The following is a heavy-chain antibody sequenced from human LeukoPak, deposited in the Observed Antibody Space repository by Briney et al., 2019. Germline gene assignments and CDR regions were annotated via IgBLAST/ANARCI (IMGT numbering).Heavy chain of an antibody. V-gene: IGHV4-59*08. CDR1: GGSVSSYS. CDR3: ARRFYDSSGYYNDY. J-gene: IGHJ4*02. Sequence: SETLSLTCTVSGGSVSSYSWSWIRQPPGKGLEWIGYIYYSGSTNYNPSLKSRVTISVDTSKNQFSLKLSSVTAADTAVYYCARRFYDSSGYYNDYWGQGTLVTVSS. CDR2: IYYSGST. D-gene: IGHD3-22*01.